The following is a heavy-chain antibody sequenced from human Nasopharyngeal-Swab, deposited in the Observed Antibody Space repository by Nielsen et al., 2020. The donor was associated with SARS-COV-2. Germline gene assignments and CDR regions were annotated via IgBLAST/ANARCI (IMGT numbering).Heavy chain of an antibody. CDR1: GVSISSYY. D-gene: IGHD3-3*01. CDR3: ARFYDFWSGYHVDP. V-gene: IGHV4-59*13. CDR2: FYYSGTT. Sequence: SQTLSLTCTVSGVSISSYYWSWIRQPPGKGLEWFGYFYYSGTTNYNPSLKSRVPISVDTSKNQFSLKLRSVTAADTAVYYCARFYDFWSGYHVDPWGQGTLVTVSS. J-gene: IGHJ5*02.